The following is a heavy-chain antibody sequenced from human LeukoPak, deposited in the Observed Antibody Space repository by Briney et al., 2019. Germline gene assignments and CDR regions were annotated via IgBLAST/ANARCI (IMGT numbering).Heavy chain of an antibody. CDR2: IRYDGSNK. Sequence: GGSLRLSCAASGFTFSSYGMHWVRQAPGKGLEWVAFIRYDGSNKYYADSVKGRFTISRDNTKKSLYLQVNSLRIEDTAFYYCAKGKGYDSSGYTIDNWGQGTLVTVSS. J-gene: IGHJ4*02. CDR3: AKGKGYDSSGYTIDN. D-gene: IGHD3-22*01. V-gene: IGHV3-30*02. CDR1: GFTFSSYG.